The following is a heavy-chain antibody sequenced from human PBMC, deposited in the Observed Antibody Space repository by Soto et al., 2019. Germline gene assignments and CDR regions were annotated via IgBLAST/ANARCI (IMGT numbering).Heavy chain of an antibody. CDR1: GFTVSTNY. CDR3: ARGRDVMVRGIIIGVWFDP. J-gene: IGHJ5*02. D-gene: IGHD3-10*01. V-gene: IGHV3-53*04. Sequence: SLRLSCVVSGFTVSTNYMSWVRQAPGKGLEWVSVIYSGDNTYYADSVKGRFTVSRHNSENTLYLQMNSLKTEDTAVYYCARGRDVMVRGIIIGVWFDPWGQGALVTVSS. CDR2: IYSGDNT.